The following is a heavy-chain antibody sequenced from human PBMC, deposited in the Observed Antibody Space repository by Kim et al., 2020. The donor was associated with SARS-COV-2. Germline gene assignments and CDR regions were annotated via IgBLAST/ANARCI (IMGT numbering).Heavy chain of an antibody. D-gene: IGHD6-13*01. J-gene: IGHJ4*02. Sequence: GGSLRLSCAASGFTFSSYDMHWVRQATGKGLEWVSAIGTAGDTYYPGSVKGRFTISRENAKNSLYLQMNSLRAGDTAVYYCARGMGSSSWFDYWGQGTLVTVSS. CDR3: ARGMGSSSWFDY. CDR2: IGTAGDT. V-gene: IGHV3-13*01. CDR1: GFTFSSYD.